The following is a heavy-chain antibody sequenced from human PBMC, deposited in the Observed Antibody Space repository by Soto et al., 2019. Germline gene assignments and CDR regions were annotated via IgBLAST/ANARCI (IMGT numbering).Heavy chain of an antibody. V-gene: IGHV1-8*01. Sequence: GASVKVSCKASGYTFTRYDINWVRQATGRGLEWMGWMNPNSGNTAYAQKFQGRVTMTRNTPIGTAYMELSSLRSEDTAMYYCARSPARENAFDIWGQGTMVTVSS. CDR2: MNPNSGNT. CDR3: ARSPARENAFDI. CDR1: GYTFTRYD. D-gene: IGHD1-26*01. J-gene: IGHJ3*02.